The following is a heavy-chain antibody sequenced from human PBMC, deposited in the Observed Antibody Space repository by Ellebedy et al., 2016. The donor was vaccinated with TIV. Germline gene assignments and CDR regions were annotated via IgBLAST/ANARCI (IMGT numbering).Heavy chain of an antibody. CDR1: GFTFNIYA. J-gene: IGHJ4*02. CDR2: IRHDESDK. D-gene: IGHD1-26*01. CDR3: AKGRGDYGSYFFDY. Sequence: GESLKISCAASGFTFNIYAMSWVRQAPGKGLEWVAFIRHDESDKYYADSVKGRFTISRDTSKSTLFLQMNSLRAGDTAVYYCAKGRGDYGSYFFDYWGQGALVTVSS. V-gene: IGHV3-30*02.